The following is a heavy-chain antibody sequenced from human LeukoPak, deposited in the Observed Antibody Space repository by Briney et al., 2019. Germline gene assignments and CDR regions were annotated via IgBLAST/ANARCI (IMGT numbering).Heavy chain of an antibody. CDR2: ISDSGGST. CDR1: GITLSNYG. Sequence: GGSLRLSCAVSGITLSNYGMSWVRQAPGKGLEWVAGISDSGGSTNYADSVKGRFTISRDNFKNTLYLQMNSLRAEDTAVYFCAKGLYDSRSPMGAFDVWGLGTMVTVSS. D-gene: IGHD3-10*01. J-gene: IGHJ3*01. V-gene: IGHV3-23*01. CDR3: AKGLYDSRSPMGAFDV.